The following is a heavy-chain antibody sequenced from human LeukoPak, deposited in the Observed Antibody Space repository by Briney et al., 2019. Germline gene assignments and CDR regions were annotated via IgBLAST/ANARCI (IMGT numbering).Heavy chain of an antibody. Sequence: GGSLRLSCAASGFTFSIYAMSWVRQAPGKGLQWVSSITSRGESTWYVDSVKGRFTITRDNSENTLYLQMHSLRTEDTAVYYCARDRPDYYGSDGHYYRRDGDYWGRGTLVSVSS. CDR3: ARDRPDYYGSDGHYYRRDGDY. D-gene: IGHD3-22*01. J-gene: IGHJ4*02. CDR1: GFTFSIYA. V-gene: IGHV3-23*01. CDR2: ITSRGEST.